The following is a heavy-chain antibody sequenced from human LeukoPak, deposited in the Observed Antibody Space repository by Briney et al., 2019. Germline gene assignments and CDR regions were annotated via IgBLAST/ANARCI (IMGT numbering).Heavy chain of an antibody. CDR3: ARDRGYCSGGSCYFDY. Sequence: AGGSLRLSCAASGFTFSSYAMSWVRQAPGKGLEWVSAISGSGGDTYYADSVKGRFTVSRDNSKNTLYLQMNSLRAEDTAVYYCARDRGYCSGGSCYFDYWGQGTLVTVSS. CDR1: GFTFSSYA. D-gene: IGHD2-15*01. J-gene: IGHJ4*02. CDR2: ISGSGGDT. V-gene: IGHV3-23*01.